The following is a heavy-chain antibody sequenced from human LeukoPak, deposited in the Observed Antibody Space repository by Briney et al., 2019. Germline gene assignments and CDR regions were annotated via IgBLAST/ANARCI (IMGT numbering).Heavy chain of an antibody. J-gene: IGHJ5*02. Sequence: PGGSLRLSCAASGFTFSSYAMSWVRQAPGKGLEWVSVIYSGGSTYYADSVKGRFTISRDNSKNTLYLQMNSLRAEDTAVYYCARDPLSYYYDSSGSWGQGTLVTVSS. D-gene: IGHD3-22*01. CDR2: IYSGGST. CDR1: GFTFSSYA. CDR3: ARDPLSYYYDSSGS. V-gene: IGHV3-66*01.